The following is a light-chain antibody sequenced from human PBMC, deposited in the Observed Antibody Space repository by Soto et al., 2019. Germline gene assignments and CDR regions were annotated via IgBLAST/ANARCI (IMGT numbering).Light chain of an antibody. CDR3: QQFGDSPPAFT. Sequence: ESLLTQSPGTLSLSPGERVTLSCRASQSVSSRNVAWYQHKPGQAPRLLIYGASIRATGIPDRFSASGSGADFTLTIRRLEPEDFAVYYCQQFGDSPPAFTFGQGTKLEI. J-gene: IGKJ2*01. V-gene: IGKV3-20*01. CDR1: QSVSSRN. CDR2: GAS.